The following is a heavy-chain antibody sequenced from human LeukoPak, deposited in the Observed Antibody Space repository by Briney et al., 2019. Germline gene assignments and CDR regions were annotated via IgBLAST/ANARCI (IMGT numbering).Heavy chain of an antibody. CDR1: GYTFTSYG. CDR3: ARGIDSLAYCGGDCYSGIDY. J-gene: IGHJ4*02. V-gene: IGHV1-18*01. Sequence: GASVKVSCKASGYTFTSYGISWVRQAPGQGLEWMGWISAYNGNTNYAQKLQGRVTMTTDTSTSTAYMELRSLRSDETAVYYSARGIDSLAYCGGDCYSGIDYWGQGTLVTVSS. CDR2: ISAYNGNT. D-gene: IGHD2-21*02.